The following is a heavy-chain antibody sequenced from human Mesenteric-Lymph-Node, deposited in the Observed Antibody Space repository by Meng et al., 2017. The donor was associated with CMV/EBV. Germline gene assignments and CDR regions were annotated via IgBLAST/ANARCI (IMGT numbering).Heavy chain of an antibody. J-gene: IGHJ4*02. CDR1: GGTFSKYA. V-gene: IGHV1-69*01. D-gene: IGHD2-2*01. CDR2: FIPIFAKA. Sequence: PGGTFSKYASSWVRQAPGQGLEWMGGFIPIFAKADYAQKFQGRVTITADDSTSMAYMELSSLRSDDTAVYYCARACSSSSCYGNFDYWGQGTLVPSPQ. CDR3: ARACSSSSCYGNFDY.